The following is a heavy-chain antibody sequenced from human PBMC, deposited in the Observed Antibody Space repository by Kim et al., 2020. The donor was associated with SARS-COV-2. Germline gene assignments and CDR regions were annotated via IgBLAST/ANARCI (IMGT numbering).Heavy chain of an antibody. V-gene: IGHV4-61*01. CDR1: GGSVSSGSYY. CDR3: ARGVPYGSGTQGAFDI. J-gene: IGHJ3*02. Sequence: SETLSLTCTVSGGSVSSGSYYWSWIRQPPGKGLEWIGYIYYSGSTNYNPSLKSRVTISVDTSKNQFSLKLSSVTAADTAVYYCARGVPYGSGTQGAFDIWGQGTMVTVSS. CDR2: IYYSGST. D-gene: IGHD3-10*01.